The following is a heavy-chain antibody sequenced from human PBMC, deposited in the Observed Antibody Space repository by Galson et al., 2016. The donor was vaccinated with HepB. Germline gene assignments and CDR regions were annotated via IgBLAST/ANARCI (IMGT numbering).Heavy chain of an antibody. CDR1: GFTFSHYG. J-gene: IGHJ4*02. D-gene: IGHD1-7*01. Sequence: SLRLSCAASGFTFSHYGMHWVRQAPGKGLEWVAVISYDGSNKYSTEPVKGRFTISRDNSKNTLFLQMNSLRVEDTAVYYCAKAPNPGTTLYPLDYCGQGSLVTVAS. CDR2: ISYDGSNK. V-gene: IGHV3-30*18. CDR3: AKAPNPGTTLYPLDY.